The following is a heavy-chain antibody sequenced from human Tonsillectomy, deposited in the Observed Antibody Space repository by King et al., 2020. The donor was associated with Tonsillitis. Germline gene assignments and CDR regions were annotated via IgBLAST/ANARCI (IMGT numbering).Heavy chain of an antibody. J-gene: IGHJ4*02. CDR3: ARAQGPGSPYYPFDY. CDR1: GFTFSTYW. D-gene: IGHD3-10*01. V-gene: IGHV3-7*04. CDR2: IKQDGSEK. Sequence: DVQLVVSGGGLVQPGGSLRLSCAASGFTFSTYWMSWVRQAPGKGLEWVANIKQDGSEKYYVDSVKGRFTISRDNAKNSLYLQMESLRAEDTAVYYCARAQGPGSPYYPFDYWGQGTLVTVSS.